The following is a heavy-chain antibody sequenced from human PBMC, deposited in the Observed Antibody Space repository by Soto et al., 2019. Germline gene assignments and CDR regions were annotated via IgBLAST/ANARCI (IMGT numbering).Heavy chain of an antibody. CDR3: AHIRVVTYYGSGWFDP. Sequence: QITLRESGPTLVKPTQTPTLTCAVSGSSLSTRGVGVGWIRQPPGKALEWLALIYWDDDKRYSPSLTNRLTITKDTSKSQVVLTMTNMDPVDTATYYCAHIRVVTYYGSGWFDPWGQGTLVTVSS. J-gene: IGHJ5*02. CDR2: IYWDDDK. CDR1: GSSLSTRGVG. V-gene: IGHV2-5*02. D-gene: IGHD3-10*01.